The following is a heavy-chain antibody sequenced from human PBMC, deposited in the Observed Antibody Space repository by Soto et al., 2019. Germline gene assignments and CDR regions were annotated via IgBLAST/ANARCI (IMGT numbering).Heavy chain of an antibody. CDR2: INHSGST. J-gene: IGHJ5*02. V-gene: IGHV4-34*01. D-gene: IGHD6-13*01. CDR3: ASTQQQKNWFDP. CDR1: GGSFNGYY. Sequence: SETLSLTCAVYGGSFNGYYWSWIRQPPGKGLEWIGEINHSGSTNYNPSLKSRVTISVDTSKNQFSLKLSSVTAADTAVYYCASTQQQKNWFDPWGQGTLVTVSS.